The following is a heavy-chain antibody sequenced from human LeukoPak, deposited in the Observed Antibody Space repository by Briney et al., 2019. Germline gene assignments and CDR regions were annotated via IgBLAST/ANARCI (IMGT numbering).Heavy chain of an antibody. D-gene: IGHD4-23*01. CDR1: GYTFTSYA. CDR3: ARNHGGNARYYYYGMDV. Sequence: ASVKVSCKASGYTFTSYAMHWVRQAPGQRLEWMGWINAGNGNTKYSQKFQGRVTITRDTSASTAYMELSSLRSGDTAVYYCARNHGGNARYYYYGMDVWGQGTTVIVSS. CDR2: INAGNGNT. J-gene: IGHJ6*02. V-gene: IGHV1-3*01.